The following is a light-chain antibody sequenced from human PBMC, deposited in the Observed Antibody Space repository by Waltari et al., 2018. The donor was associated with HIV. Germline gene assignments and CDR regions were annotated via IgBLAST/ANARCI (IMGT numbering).Light chain of an antibody. V-gene: IGKV4-1*01. J-gene: IGKJ2*01. CDR2: WAS. CDR3: HQYCNTPYT. Sequence: DIVMTQSPDSLVVSLGERATINCKSSQSLLYSSDNKNCLAWFQQKPGQPPRLLIYWASTRESGVPDRFSGSGSGTKFTLPISSLQAEDVAGYYCHQYCNTPYTFGQGTKVEIK. CDR1: QSLLYSSDNKNC.